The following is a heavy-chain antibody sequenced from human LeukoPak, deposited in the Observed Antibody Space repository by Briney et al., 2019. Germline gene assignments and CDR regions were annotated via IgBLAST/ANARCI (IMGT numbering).Heavy chain of an antibody. V-gene: IGHV3-48*03. J-gene: IGHJ4*02. CDR1: GFTFSSYE. CDR3: ARAGYSSSWYDY. Sequence: PGGSLRLSYAASGFTFSSYEMNWVRQAPGKGLEWVSYISSSGSTIYYADSVKGRFTISRDNAKNSLYLQMNSLRAEDTAVYYCARAGYSSSWYDYWGQGTLVTVSS. D-gene: IGHD6-13*01. CDR2: ISSSGSTI.